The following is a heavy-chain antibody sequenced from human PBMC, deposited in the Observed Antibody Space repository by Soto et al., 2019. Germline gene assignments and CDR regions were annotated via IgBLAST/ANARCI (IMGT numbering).Heavy chain of an antibody. V-gene: IGHV3-33*01. CDR1: GFTFSSYG. D-gene: IGHD4-17*01. J-gene: IGHJ5*02. CDR2: IWYDGSNK. Sequence: GGSLRLSCAASGFTFSSYGMHWVRQAPGKGLEWVAVIWYDGSNKYYADSVKGRFTISRDNSKNTLYLQMNSLRAEDTAVYYCARDRETSDYGDYESINWFDPWGQGTLVTVSS. CDR3: ARDRETSDYGDYESINWFDP.